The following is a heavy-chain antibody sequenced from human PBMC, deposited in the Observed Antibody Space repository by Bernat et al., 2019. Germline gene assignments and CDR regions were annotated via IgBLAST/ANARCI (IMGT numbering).Heavy chain of an antibody. J-gene: IGHJ3*02. V-gene: IGHV1-3*01. CDR1: GYTFTSYA. Sequence: QVQLVQSGAEVKKPGASVKVSCKASGYTFTSYAMHWVRQAPGQRLEWMGWINAGNGNTKYSQKFQGRVTITRDTSASTAYMELGSLRSEDTAVYYCARDGSGWHEYDAFNNWGQGTMVTVSS. D-gene: IGHD6-19*01. CDR2: INAGNGNT. CDR3: ARDGSGWHEYDAFNN.